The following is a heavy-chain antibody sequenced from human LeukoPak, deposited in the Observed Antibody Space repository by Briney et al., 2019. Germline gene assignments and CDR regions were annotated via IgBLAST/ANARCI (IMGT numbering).Heavy chain of an antibody. J-gene: IGHJ4*02. Sequence: PGESLKISCKGSGFDITNFWIGWVRQMPGKGLEWMGIIYPGDSQTRYRPSLQGQVTISVDKSISTAYLQWSSLKASDTGMYYCAKQFLGDSYDSWGQGTLVTVSS. CDR2: IYPGDSQT. CDR3: AKQFLGDSYDS. V-gene: IGHV5-51*01. D-gene: IGHD2-21*01. CDR1: GFDITNFW.